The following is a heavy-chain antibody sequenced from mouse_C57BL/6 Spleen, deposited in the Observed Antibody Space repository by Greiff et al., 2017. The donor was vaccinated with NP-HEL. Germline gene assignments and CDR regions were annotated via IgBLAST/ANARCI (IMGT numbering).Heavy chain of an antibody. CDR2: ISSGGSYT. CDR1: GFTFSSYG. D-gene: IGHD2-10*02. Sequence: EVKLVESGGDLVKPGGSLKLSCAASGFTFSSYGMSWVRQTPVKRLEWVATISSGGSYTYYPDSVKGRFTISRDNAKNTLYLQMSSLKSEDTAMYYCARQGYGNYGWYFDVWGTGTTVTVSS. CDR3: ARQGYGNYGWYFDV. V-gene: IGHV5-6*01. J-gene: IGHJ1*03.